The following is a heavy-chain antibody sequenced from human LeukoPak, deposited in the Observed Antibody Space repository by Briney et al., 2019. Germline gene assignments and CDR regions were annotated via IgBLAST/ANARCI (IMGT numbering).Heavy chain of an antibody. CDR2: ISGSGGRT. D-gene: IGHD2-21*01. Sequence: GGSLRLSCAATGFSFTTYAMTWVRQAPGKGLEWVSAISGSGGRTFYSDSVKGRFSVSRDNSKNTVFLQMNSLRAEDTAVYYCARNTADVVVYALGYWGQGTLVTASS. V-gene: IGHV3-23*01. CDR3: ARNTADVVVYALGY. J-gene: IGHJ4*02. CDR1: GFSFTTYA.